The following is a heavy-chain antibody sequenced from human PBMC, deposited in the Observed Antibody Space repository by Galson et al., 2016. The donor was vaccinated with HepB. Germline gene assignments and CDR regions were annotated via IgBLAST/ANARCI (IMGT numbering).Heavy chain of an antibody. CDR2: IDWDDDK. J-gene: IGHJ3*02. CDR1: GFSLSTSGMC. Sequence: PALVKPTQTLTLTCSLSGFSLSTSGMCVSWIRQPPGKALEWLARIDWDDDKYYSTSLGTRLTISKDTSNYQVVLTMTNMDPVDTATYYCARTHVRGSDAFAIWGQGTMVTVSS. D-gene: IGHD5-12*01. V-gene: IGHV2-70*11. CDR3: ARTHVRGSDAFAI.